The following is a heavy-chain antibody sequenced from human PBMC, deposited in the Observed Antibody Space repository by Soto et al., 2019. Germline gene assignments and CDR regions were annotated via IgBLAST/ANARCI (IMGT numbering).Heavy chain of an antibody. Sequence: QVQLVQSGAEVKKPGSSVKVSCKASGGTFSSYAISWVRQAPGQGLEWMGGIIPIFGTANYAQKFQGRVTITADESTSTAYMELSSLRSEDTAVYYCARGGVPAAILRARGWFDPWGQGTLVTVSS. CDR1: GGTFSSYA. CDR2: IIPIFGTA. J-gene: IGHJ5*02. CDR3: ARGGVPAAILRARGWFDP. D-gene: IGHD2-2*01. V-gene: IGHV1-69*01.